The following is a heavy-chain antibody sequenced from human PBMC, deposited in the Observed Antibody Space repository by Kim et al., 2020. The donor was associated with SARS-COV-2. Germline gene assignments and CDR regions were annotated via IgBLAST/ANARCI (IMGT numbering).Heavy chain of an antibody. Sequence: GGSLRLSCAASGFTFSSYGMHWVRQAPGKGLEWVAAIWYDGSNKYYADSVKGRFTISRDNSKNTLYLQMNSLRAEDTAVYYCAKGWSYYDILTGYYNPPGAFDIWGQGTMVTVSS. CDR2: IWYDGSNK. CDR3: AKGWSYYDILTGYYNPPGAFDI. V-gene: IGHV3-33*06. J-gene: IGHJ3*02. D-gene: IGHD3-9*01. CDR1: GFTFSSYG.